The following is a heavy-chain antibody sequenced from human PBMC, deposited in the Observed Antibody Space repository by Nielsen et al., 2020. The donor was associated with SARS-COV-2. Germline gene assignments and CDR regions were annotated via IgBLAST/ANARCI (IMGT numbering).Heavy chain of an antibody. J-gene: IGHJ6*02. D-gene: IGHD3-9*01. Sequence: GGSLRLSCAASGFSFSDFGMHWVRQAPGKGLEWVAVISYDGNNKYYADSVKGRFTISRDNAKNSLYLQMNSLRAEDTAVYYCARELRYFDWLLQSDYYYYGMDVWGQGTTVTVSS. V-gene: IGHV3-33*05. CDR2: ISYDGNNK. CDR3: ARELRYFDWLLQSDYYYYGMDV. CDR1: GFSFSDFG.